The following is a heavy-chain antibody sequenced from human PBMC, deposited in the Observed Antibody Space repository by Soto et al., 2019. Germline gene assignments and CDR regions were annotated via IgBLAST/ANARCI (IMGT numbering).Heavy chain of an antibody. Sequence: QLQLQESGPGLVKPSETLSLTCIVSGGSVSSSNYYWGWVRQSPGKGLEWIGSIYYSGNTYYNPSLESRVTTSVDKSNIEFSLKVISVTAADTAVYYCARLEGLATISYYFDFWGQGSLVTVSS. CDR3: ARLEGLATISYYFDF. D-gene: IGHD3-9*01. CDR2: IYYSGNT. V-gene: IGHV4-39*01. J-gene: IGHJ4*02. CDR1: GGSVSSSNYY.